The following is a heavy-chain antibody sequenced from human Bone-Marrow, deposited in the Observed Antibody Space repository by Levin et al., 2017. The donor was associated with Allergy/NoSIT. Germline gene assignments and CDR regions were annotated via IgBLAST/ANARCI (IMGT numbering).Heavy chain of an antibody. Sequence: LSLTCAASGFTFSSYSMNWVRQAPGKGLEWVSSISSSSSYIYYADSVKGRFTISRDNAKNSLYLQMNSLRAEDTAVYYCARDFSTSPFYYYYYGMDVWGQGTTVTVSS. CDR3: ARDFSTSPFYYYYYGMDV. CDR1: GFTFSSYS. D-gene: IGHD2-2*01. CDR2: ISSSSSYI. V-gene: IGHV3-21*01. J-gene: IGHJ6*02.